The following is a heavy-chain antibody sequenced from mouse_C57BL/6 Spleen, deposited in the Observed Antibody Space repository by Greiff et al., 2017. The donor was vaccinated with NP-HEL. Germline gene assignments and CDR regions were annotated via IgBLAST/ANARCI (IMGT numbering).Heavy chain of an antibody. CDR3: ARDGGYDYDGIFAY. V-gene: IGHV1-64*01. J-gene: IGHJ3*01. CDR2: IHPNSGST. CDR1: GYTFTSYW. D-gene: IGHD2-4*01. Sequence: QVQLQQPGAELVKPGASVKLSCKASGYTFTSYWLHWVKQRPGQGLEWIGMIHPNSGSTNYNEKFKSKATLTVDKSSSTAYMQLSSLTSEDSAVYYCARDGGYDYDGIFAYWGQGTLVTVSA.